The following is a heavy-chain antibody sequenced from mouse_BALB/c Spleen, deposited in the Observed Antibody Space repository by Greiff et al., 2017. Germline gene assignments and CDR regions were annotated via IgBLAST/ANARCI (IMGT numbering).Heavy chain of an antibody. CDR3: ARGGGIYYDYVDY. Sequence: EVHLVESGGGLVQPGGSRKLSCAASGFTFSSFGMHWVRQAPEKGLEWVAYISSGSSTIYYADTVKGRFTISRDNPKNTLFLQMTSLRSEDTAMYYCARGGGIYYDYVDYWGQGTTLTVSS. D-gene: IGHD2-4*01. CDR1: GFTFSSFG. J-gene: IGHJ2*01. CDR2: ISSGSSTI. V-gene: IGHV5-17*02.